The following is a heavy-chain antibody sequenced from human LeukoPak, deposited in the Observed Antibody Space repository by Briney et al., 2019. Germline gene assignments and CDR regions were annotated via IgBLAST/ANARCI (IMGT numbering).Heavy chain of an antibody. V-gene: IGHV4-30-4*07. D-gene: IGHD5-18*01. Sequence: PSETLSLTCAISDDSISSGGYSWSWIRQPPGKGLEWIGYIHDSGSTYYNPSLKSRVTISVDTSKNQFSLKLSSVTAADTAVYYCARANGDTAMVTFWVYYYYYYMDVWGKGTTVTVSS. J-gene: IGHJ6*03. CDR3: ARANGDTAMVTFWVYYYYYYMDV. CDR1: DDSISSGGYS. CDR2: IHDSGST.